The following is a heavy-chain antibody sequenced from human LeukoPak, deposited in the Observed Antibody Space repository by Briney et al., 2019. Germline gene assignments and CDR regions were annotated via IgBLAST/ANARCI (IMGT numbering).Heavy chain of an antibody. D-gene: IGHD1-26*01. CDR3: ASERGGGNYYLLHY. Sequence: ASVKVSCKASGYTFTIYYINWVRQAPGQGLEWMGIINPSGGSTSYAQKFQGRVTMTRDMSTSTVYMELSSLRSDDTAVYYCASERGGGNYYLLHYWGQGTLVTVSS. CDR1: GYTFTIYY. J-gene: IGHJ4*02. V-gene: IGHV1-46*01. CDR2: INPSGGST.